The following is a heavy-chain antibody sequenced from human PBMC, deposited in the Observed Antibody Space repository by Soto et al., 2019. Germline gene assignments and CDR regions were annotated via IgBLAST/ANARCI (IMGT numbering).Heavy chain of an antibody. Sequence: ASGKVSCKASGYTCTSYGISWVRQAPGQGLEWMGWISAYNGNTNYAQKLQGRVTMTTDTSTSTAYMELRRLRSDETAVYYCARGVTMVRGVPPYFDYGMDVWGHGTTFTVSS. V-gene: IGHV1-18*04. CDR2: ISAYNGNT. J-gene: IGHJ6*02. CDR3: ARGVTMVRGVPPYFDYGMDV. CDR1: GYTCTSYG. D-gene: IGHD3-10*01.